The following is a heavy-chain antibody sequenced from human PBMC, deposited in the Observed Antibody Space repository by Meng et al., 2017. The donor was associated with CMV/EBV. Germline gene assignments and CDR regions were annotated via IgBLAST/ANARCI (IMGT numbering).Heavy chain of an antibody. J-gene: IGHJ5*02. CDR2: ISSSGTTI. CDR1: GFNFSTYE. Sequence: GGSLRLSCAASGFNFSTYEMNWVRQAPGKGLEWVSYISSSGTTIYYAGSVKGRFTISRDNSKRTLYLQMNSLRANDTARYYCTKDSVRGASLTRPGEVHHWGQGTLVTVSS. CDR3: TKDSVRGASLTRPGEVHH. V-gene: IGHV3-48*03. D-gene: IGHD1-26*01.